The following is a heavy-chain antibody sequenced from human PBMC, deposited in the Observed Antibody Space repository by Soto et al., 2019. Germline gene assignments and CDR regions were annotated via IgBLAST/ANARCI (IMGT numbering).Heavy chain of an antibody. CDR2: IIPIFGTA. V-gene: IGHV1-69*13. CDR1: GGTFSSYA. D-gene: IGHD2-2*01. J-gene: IGHJ4*02. CDR3: ARAPGRKIPAAQFDY. Sequence: ASVKVSCKASGGTFSSYAISWVRQAPGQGLEWMGGIIPIFGTANYAQKFQGRVTITADESTSTAYMELSSLRSEDTAVYYCARAPGRKIPAAQFDYWGQGTLVTVSS.